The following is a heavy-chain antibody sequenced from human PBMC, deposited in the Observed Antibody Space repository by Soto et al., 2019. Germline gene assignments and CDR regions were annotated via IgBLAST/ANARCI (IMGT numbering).Heavy chain of an antibody. V-gene: IGHV3-30*18. Sequence: GGSLRLSCAASGFTFSGYGMPWVRQAPGKGLEWVAVISYDGSNKYYADSVKGRFTISRDNSKNTLYLQMNSLRAEDMAVYYCAKSSVGATTLDYFDYWGQGTLVTVSS. CDR1: GFTFSGYG. CDR2: ISYDGSNK. J-gene: IGHJ4*02. D-gene: IGHD1-26*01. CDR3: AKSSVGATTLDYFDY.